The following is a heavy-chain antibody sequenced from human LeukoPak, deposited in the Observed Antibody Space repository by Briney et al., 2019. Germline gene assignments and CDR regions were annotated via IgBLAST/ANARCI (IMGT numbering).Heavy chain of an antibody. V-gene: IGHV4-59*08. CDR1: GGSISRYY. Sequence: SETLSLTCTVSGGSISRYYWSWIRQPPGKGRGWIGYIYYSGSPNYNPSLKSRVTISVDTSKNQFSMKLSSVTAADTAVYYCARHITIFGVDTTRARTAFDIWGQGTMVTVSS. D-gene: IGHD3-3*01. CDR2: IYYSGSP. CDR3: ARHITIFGVDTTRARTAFDI. J-gene: IGHJ3*02.